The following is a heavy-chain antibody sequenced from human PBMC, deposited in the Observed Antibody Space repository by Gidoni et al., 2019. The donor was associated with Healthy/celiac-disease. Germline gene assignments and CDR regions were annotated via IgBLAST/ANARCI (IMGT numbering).Heavy chain of an antibody. D-gene: IGHD4-4*01. CDR3: ARGDDYIWYFDL. CDR1: GYLFTSYA. CDR2: INPGTGNT. J-gene: IGHJ2*01. V-gene: IGHV1-3*01. Sequence: VQLVQSGAEVKKPGASVKVSCQASGYLFTSYAMHWVRQAPGQRLEWMGWINPGTGNTKYSQSFQGRVTITRDTSATTAYMELSSLRSEDTAVYYCARGDDYIWYFDLWGRGTLVTVSS.